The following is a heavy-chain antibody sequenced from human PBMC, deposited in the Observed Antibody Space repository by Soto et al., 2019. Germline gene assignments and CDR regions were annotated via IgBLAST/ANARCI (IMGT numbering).Heavy chain of an antibody. J-gene: IGHJ6*03. CDR3: ARDEVLSYFDHYYVDV. CDR1: GFNFNYYP. CDR2: ISYDGSHE. V-gene: IGHV3-30-3*01. D-gene: IGHD2-8*01. Sequence: GGSLRLSCAASGFNFNYYPIHWVRQAPGKGLEWVALISYDGSHEYYADSVKGRFSLSRDNSKNTVYLQMTGLRVDDTAVYYCARDEVLSYFDHYYVDVCGQGPKVTVYS.